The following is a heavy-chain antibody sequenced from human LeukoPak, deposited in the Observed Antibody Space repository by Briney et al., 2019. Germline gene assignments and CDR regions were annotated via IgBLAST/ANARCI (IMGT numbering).Heavy chain of an antibody. D-gene: IGHD3-22*01. CDR3: ARHSSGYNGTDY. CDR1: GGSISSGDYY. J-gene: IGHJ4*02. CDR2: IYYSGST. V-gene: IGHV4-30-4*08. Sequence: SETLSLTCTVSGGSISSGDYYWSWIRQPPGKGLEWIGYIYYSGSTYYNPSLKSRVTISVDTSKNQFSLKLSSVTAADTAVYYCARHSSGYNGTDYWGQGTLLTVSS.